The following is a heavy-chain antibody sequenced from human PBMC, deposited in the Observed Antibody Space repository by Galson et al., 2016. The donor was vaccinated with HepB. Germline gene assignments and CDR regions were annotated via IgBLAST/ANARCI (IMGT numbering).Heavy chain of an antibody. V-gene: IGHV3-74*03. J-gene: IGHJ4*02. CDR3: TRDLNFFLFDY. CDR1: GFDFSNYV. Sequence: SLRLSCAAAGFDFSNYVMHWVRQAPGKGLEWDSRLPTDEYPPTYADSVRGRFITSSDHSKNTLHRQMNSLRVDDTAVSYCTRDLNFFLFDYWGQGALVTVSS. CDR2: LPTDEYPP. D-gene: IGHD3-3*01.